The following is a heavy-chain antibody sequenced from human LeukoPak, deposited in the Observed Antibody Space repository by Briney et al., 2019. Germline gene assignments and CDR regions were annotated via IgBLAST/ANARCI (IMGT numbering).Heavy chain of an antibody. CDR1: GFSFSSYT. J-gene: IGHJ4*02. CDR3: VKDRHYSSSIMGI. Sequence: GGSLRLSCAASGFSFSSYTMNWVRQAPGKGLEWVSSIFPSGGEIHYADSVRGRFTISRDNSKNTLYLQMNSLRAEDTAMYYCVKDRHYSSSIMGIWGQGTLVTVSS. CDR2: IFPSGGEI. V-gene: IGHV3-23*01. D-gene: IGHD6-19*01.